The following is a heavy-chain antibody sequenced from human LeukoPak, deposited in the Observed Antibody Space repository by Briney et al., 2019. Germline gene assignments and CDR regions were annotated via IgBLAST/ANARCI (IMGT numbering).Heavy chain of an antibody. CDR2: ISYDGSNK. V-gene: IGHV3-30*04. J-gene: IGHJ4*02. CDR3: ARDLNFWGYYFDY. CDR1: GFTFSSYA. D-gene: IGHD3-16*01. Sequence: GGSLRLSCAASGFTFSSYAMHWVRQAPGKGLEWVAVISYDGSNKYYADSVKGRFIISRDNSKNTLYLQMNSLRAEDTAVYYCARDLNFWGYYFDYWGQGTLVTVSS.